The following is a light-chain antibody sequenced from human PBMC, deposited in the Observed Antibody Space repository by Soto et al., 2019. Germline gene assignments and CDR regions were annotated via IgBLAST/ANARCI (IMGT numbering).Light chain of an antibody. V-gene: IGLV1-40*01. CDR2: DNN. CDR3: QPYDFSLTAVV. J-gene: IGLJ2*01. Sequence: QSVLTQPPSVSGAPGQRVTISCTGSSSNIGATSNVYWYQQLPGAAPKLLFYDNNSRPSGVPDRFSGSKSGTSASLAITGLQAEDEADNYCQPYDFSLTAVVFSGGTKLTVL. CDR1: SSNIGATSN.